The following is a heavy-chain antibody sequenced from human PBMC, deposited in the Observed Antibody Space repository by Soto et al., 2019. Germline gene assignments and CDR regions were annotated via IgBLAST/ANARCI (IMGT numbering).Heavy chain of an antibody. V-gene: IGHV4-34*01. CDR1: GGSFSGYY. D-gene: IGHD3-16*01. J-gene: IGHJ6*02. CDR3: ARGLGIWYYYGMGV. Sequence: PSETLSLTCAVYGGSFSGYYWSWIRQPPGKGLEWIGEINHSGSTNYNPSLKSRVTISVDTSKNQFSLKLSSVTAADTAVYYCARGLGIWYYYGMGVWGQGTTVTVS. CDR2: INHSGST.